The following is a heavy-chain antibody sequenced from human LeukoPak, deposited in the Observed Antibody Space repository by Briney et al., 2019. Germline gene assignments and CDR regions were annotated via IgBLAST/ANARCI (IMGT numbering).Heavy chain of an antibody. CDR2: ISPNSGET. D-gene: IGHD1-1*01. J-gene: IGHJ4*02. CDR3: ARDGNFDY. V-gene: IGHV1-2*02. Sequence: ASVKVSCKASGYTFTDYYMHWVRQAPGQGLGWMGWISPNSGETSYAQKFQGRVTMTRDTSIRTAYMEVHSLRPDDTAVFYCARDGNFDYWGQGTLVTVSS. CDR1: GYTFTDYY.